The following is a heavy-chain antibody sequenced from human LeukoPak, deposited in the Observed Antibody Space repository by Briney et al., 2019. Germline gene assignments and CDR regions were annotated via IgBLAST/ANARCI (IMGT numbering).Heavy chain of an antibody. CDR2: IYHSGST. CDR3: ARHPVPAADISGWFDP. CDR1: GYPISSGYY. V-gene: IGHV4-38-2*01. D-gene: IGHD2-2*01. Sequence: SSETLSLTCAVSGYPISSGYYWGWIRQPPGKGLEWIGSIYHSGSTYYNPSLKSRVTISVDTSKNQFSLKLSSVTAADTAVYYCARHPVPAADISGWFDPWGQGTLVTVSS. J-gene: IGHJ5*02.